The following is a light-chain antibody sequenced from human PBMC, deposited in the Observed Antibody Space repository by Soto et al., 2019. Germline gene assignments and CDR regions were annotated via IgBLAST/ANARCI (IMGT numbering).Light chain of an antibody. J-gene: IGLJ3*02. Sequence: QSVLTQPLSASGTPGQRVTISCSGSTSNIGSNAVTWYQQFPGTAPKLLIYANHQRPSGVPDRFSGSKSGTSASLAISGLQSEDEAHYYCAVWYDTLSGLVFGGGTKLTVL. CDR3: AVWYDTLSGLV. CDR2: ANH. CDR1: TSNIGSNA. V-gene: IGLV1-44*01.